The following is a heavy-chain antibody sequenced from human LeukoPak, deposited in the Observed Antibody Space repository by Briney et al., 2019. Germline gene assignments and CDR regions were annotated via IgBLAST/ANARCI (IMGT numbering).Heavy chain of an antibody. CDR1: GFTFDDYA. CDR3: ASVKGLPMVRGAIITLAPLNY. J-gene: IGHJ4*02. CDR2: ISWNSGSI. Sequence: PGGSLRLSCAASGFTFDDYAMHWVRQAPGKGLEWVSGISWNSGSIGYADSVKGRFTISRDNAKNSLYLQMNSLRAEDTAVYYCASVKGLPMVRGAIITLAPLNYWGQGTLVTVSS. D-gene: IGHD3-10*01. V-gene: IGHV3-9*01.